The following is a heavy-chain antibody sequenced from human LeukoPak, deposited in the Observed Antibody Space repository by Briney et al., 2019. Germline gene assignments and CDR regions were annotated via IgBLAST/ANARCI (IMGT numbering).Heavy chain of an antibody. CDR1: GFAVSSNY. CDR3: ARDRNRVRGYYYYGMDV. J-gene: IGHJ6*02. Sequence: GGSLSLSCAASGFAVSSNYMSWVRQAPGKGLEWVSVIYSGGSTYYADSVKGRFTISRDNSKNTMYLQMNSLRAEDTAVYYCARDRNRVRGYYYYGMDVWGQGTTVTVSS. D-gene: IGHD3-10*01. CDR2: IYSGGST. V-gene: IGHV3-66*02.